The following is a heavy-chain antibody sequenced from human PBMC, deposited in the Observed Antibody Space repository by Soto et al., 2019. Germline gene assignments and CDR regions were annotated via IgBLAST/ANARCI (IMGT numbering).Heavy chain of an antibody. CDR2: IATYNSNK. D-gene: IGHD3-10*01. CDR1: GDTFTNFG. J-gene: IGHJ5*02. V-gene: IGHV1-18*01. CDR3: ARVLRGVVNWFDP. Sequence: HLVQSGPEVKQPGASVTVSCKTSGDTFTNFGLSWVRQAPGQGLEWMGWIATYNSNKNYAQKFQGRLTLTTDTSTSTAYMELKSLGYDDTAVYYYARVLRGVVNWFDPWGQGTLVTVSS.